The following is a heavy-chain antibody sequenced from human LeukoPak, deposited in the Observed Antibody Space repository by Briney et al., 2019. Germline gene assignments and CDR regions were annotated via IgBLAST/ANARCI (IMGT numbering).Heavy chain of an antibody. CDR1: GGSISSYY. CDR2: IYYSGST. V-gene: IGHV4-59*12. Sequence: ASETLSLTCTVSGGSISSYYWSWIRQPPGKGLEWIGYIYYSGSTNYNPSLKSRVTISVDTSKNQFSLKLSSVTAADTAVYYCARGETTVTLGGGYYYYGMDVWGQGTTVTVSS. CDR3: ARGETTVTLGGGYYYYGMDV. J-gene: IGHJ6*02. D-gene: IGHD4-11*01.